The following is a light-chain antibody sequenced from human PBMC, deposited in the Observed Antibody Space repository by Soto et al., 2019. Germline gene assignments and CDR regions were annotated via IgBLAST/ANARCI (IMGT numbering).Light chain of an antibody. J-gene: IGLJ1*01. CDR3: CSYAGSSTPFV. V-gene: IGLV2-23*01. CDR2: EGS. Sequence: QSALTQPASVSGSPGQSITISCTGTSSDIGGYNYVSWYQQHPGKVPKLIIYEGSKRPSGVSNRFSGSKSGNTASLTISGLQAEDEADYYCCSYAGSSTPFVFGTGTKVTVL. CDR1: SSDIGGYNY.